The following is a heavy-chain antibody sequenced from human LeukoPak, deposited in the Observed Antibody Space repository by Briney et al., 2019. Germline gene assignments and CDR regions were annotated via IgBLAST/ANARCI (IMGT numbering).Heavy chain of an antibody. CDR3: AREGPVTNSNYYYYGMDV. CDR1: GFTFSSYA. V-gene: IGHV3-23*01. D-gene: IGHD4-17*01. Sequence: GGSLRLSCAASGFTFSSYAMSWVRQAPGKGLEWVSAISGSGGSTYYADSVKGRFTISRDNSKNTLYLQMNSLRAEDTAVYYCAREGPVTNSNYYYYGMDVWGQGTTVTVSS. J-gene: IGHJ6*02. CDR2: ISGSGGST.